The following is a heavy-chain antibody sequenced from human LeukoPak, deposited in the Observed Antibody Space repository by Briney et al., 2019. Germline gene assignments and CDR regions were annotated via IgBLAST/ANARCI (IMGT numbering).Heavy chain of an antibody. Sequence: SETLSLTCAVSGYPISSGYYWGWIRQPPGKGLEWIRSIYHSGSTYYNPSLKSRVTISVDTSKNQFSLKLSSVTAADTAVYYCARRTVGYCTNGVCSDWFDPWGQGTLVTVSS. J-gene: IGHJ5*02. CDR1: GYPISSGYY. CDR2: IYHSGST. CDR3: ARRTVGYCTNGVCSDWFDP. D-gene: IGHD2-8*01. V-gene: IGHV4-38-2*01.